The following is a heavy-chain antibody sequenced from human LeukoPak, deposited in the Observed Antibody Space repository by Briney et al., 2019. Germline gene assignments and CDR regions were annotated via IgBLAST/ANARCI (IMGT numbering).Heavy chain of an antibody. CDR2: ISGSGGST. CDR3: AKDYNYDSSGYYYPGDVFDI. CDR1: GFTFSSYT. V-gene: IGHV3-23*01. D-gene: IGHD3-22*01. Sequence: GGSLRLSCAASGFTFSSYTMNWLPPAPGKGLEWVSTISGSGGSTYYADSVKGRFTISRDNSKNTLFLQMNSLRAEDTAVYYCAKDYNYDSSGYYYPGDVFDIWGQGTMVTVSS. J-gene: IGHJ3*02.